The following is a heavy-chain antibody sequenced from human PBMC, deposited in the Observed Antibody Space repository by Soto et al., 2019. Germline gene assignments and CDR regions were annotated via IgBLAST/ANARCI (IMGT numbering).Heavy chain of an antibody. CDR1: GYTFTSYD. CDR3: ARGRDIVVYDAFDI. D-gene: IGHD2-15*01. CDR2: MNPNSGNT. V-gene: IGHV1-8*01. J-gene: IGHJ3*02. Sequence: QVPLVQSGAEVKKPGASVKVSCKASGYTFTSYDINWVRQATGQGLEWMGWMNPNSGNTGYAQKFQGRVTMTRNTSISTAYMELSSLRSEDTAVYYCARGRDIVVYDAFDIWGQGTMVTVSS.